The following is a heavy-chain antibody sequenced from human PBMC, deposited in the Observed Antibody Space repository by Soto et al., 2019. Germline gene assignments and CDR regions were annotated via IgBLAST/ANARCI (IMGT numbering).Heavy chain of an antibody. V-gene: IGHV3-11*03. Sequence: PGGSLRLSCAASGFTFSDYYMSWIRQAPGKGPEWVSYISSSSSYTNYADSVKGRFTISRDNAKNSLYLQMNSLRAEDTAVYYCARTIAAAGGRRYFDLWGRGTLVTVSS. CDR1: GFTFSDYY. D-gene: IGHD6-13*01. J-gene: IGHJ2*01. CDR3: ARTIAAAGGRRYFDL. CDR2: ISSSSSYT.